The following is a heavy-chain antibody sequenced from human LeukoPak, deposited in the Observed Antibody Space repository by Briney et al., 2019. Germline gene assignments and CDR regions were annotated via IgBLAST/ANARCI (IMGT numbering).Heavy chain of an antibody. V-gene: IGHV3-53*01. CDR2: IYSGGST. Sequence: GGSLRLSCAASGFTVSSNYMSWLRQAPGKGLEWVSVIYSGGSTYYAESVKGRFTISSDNSKNTLYLQMNGLRAEDTDVYYCSSHPVAVAGTRNICWGQGPLDNVS. CDR3: SSHPVAVAGTRNIC. J-gene: IGHJ4*02. CDR1: GFTVSSNY. D-gene: IGHD6-19*01.